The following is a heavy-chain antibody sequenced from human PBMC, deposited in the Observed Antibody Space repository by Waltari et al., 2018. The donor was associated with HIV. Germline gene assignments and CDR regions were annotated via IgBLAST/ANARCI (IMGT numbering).Heavy chain of an antibody. Sequence: VQLVQPGAEVKKPGASVKVSCTASGYTFTRYYRHWVRQAPGQGLEWMGISTPGGGSTSEAPRFQGRVTLTRDSSTMTVCLVMSSRRSEDAAVYYCARDGGGGVPSDYWSQGTLVTVSS. V-gene: IGHV1-46*01. CDR2: STPGGGST. CDR1: GYTFTRYY. CDR3: ARDGGGGVPSDY. D-gene: IGHD3-16*01. J-gene: IGHJ4*02.